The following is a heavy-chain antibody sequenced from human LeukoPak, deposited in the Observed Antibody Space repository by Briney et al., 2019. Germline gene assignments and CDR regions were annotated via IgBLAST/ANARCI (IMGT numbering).Heavy chain of an antibody. V-gene: IGHV4-34*01. CDR3: ARAADVDIVATIYYLDY. J-gene: IGHJ4*02. CDR2: INHSGCT. CDR1: GGSFSGYY. D-gene: IGHD5-12*01. Sequence: PSETLSLICAVYGGSFSGYYWSWIRQPPGKGLECIGEINHSGCTNYNPSLTSRGTISVDTSKNQFSLKMSSVTAADTAVYYCARAADVDIVATIYYLDYWGQGTLVTVSS.